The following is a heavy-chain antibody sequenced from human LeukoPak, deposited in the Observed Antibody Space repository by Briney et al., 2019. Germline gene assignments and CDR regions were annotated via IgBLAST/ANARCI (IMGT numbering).Heavy chain of an antibody. D-gene: IGHD2-15*01. CDR1: VFTFSIYS. CDR3: ARATYCSGGSGNSD. CDR2: ICISSSYI. J-gene: IGHJ4*02. Sequence: GGSLRLSCAASVFTFSIYSMNCVCEAPGRGLEWGSSICISSSYIYYADSVKGRFTISRDNAKNTLYLQMNSLRAEDTAVYCCARATYCSGGSGNSDWGQGTLVTVSS. V-gene: IGHV3-21*01.